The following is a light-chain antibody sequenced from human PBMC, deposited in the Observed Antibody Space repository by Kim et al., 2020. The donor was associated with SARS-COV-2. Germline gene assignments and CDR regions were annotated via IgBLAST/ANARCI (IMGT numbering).Light chain of an antibody. CDR2: DNS. J-gene: IGLJ2*01. Sequence: PGKTARSTCGGNNIGRETVHWYQQKPGQAPVLVVYDNSDRPSGIPERFSGSSSGNTATLTISRVEAGDEADYFCQVWDNSDDPVVFGGGTQLT. CDR1: NIGRET. V-gene: IGLV3-21*03. CDR3: QVWDNSDDPVV.